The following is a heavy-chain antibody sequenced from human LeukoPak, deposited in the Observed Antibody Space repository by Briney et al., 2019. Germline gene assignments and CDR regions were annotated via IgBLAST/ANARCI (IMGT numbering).Heavy chain of an antibody. Sequence: ASVKVSCKSSGYTFTGHYMHWMRQAPGQGLEWMGWINPNSGVTRYAQRFQGRVTMTRDTSTSTAYMELSRLKSDDTAAYYCARVAYCTTGVCINYDYWGQGTLVTVSS. CDR3: ARVAYCTTGVCINYDY. CDR2: INPNSGVT. J-gene: IGHJ4*02. V-gene: IGHV1-2*02. D-gene: IGHD2-8*01. CDR1: GYTFTGHY.